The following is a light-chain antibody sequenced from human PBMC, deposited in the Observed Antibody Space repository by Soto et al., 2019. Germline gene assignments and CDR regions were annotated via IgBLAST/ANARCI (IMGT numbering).Light chain of an antibody. CDR3: QQFNSYLPLT. Sequence: IQLTQSPSSLSASVGDRVTITCRASQGISSALAWYQQKPGKAPKLLIYDASSLESGVPSRFSGSGSGTDFTLTISSLQPEDFATYYCQQFNSYLPLTFGGGTKVEIK. CDR1: QGISSA. V-gene: IGKV1-13*02. CDR2: DAS. J-gene: IGKJ4*01.